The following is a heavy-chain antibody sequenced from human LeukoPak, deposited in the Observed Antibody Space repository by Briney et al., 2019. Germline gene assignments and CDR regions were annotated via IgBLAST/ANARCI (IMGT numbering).Heavy chain of an antibody. CDR3: ARSKALGYCSGGSCSDY. Sequence: SETLSLTCTVSGGSISSGGYYWSWIRQHPGKGLEWIGYIYYSGSTYYNPSLKSRVTISVDTSKNQFSLKLSSVTAADTAMYYCARSKALGYCSGGSCSDYWGQGTLVTVSS. D-gene: IGHD2-15*01. CDR2: IYYSGST. CDR1: GGSISSGGYY. V-gene: IGHV4-31*03. J-gene: IGHJ4*02.